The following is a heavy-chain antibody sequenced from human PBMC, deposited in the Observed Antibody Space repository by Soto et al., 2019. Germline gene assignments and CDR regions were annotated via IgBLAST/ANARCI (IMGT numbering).Heavy chain of an antibody. J-gene: IGHJ6*02. CDR1: GGSISSGGYS. CDR3: AASCVGCGGFNYYGMDV. CDR2: IYHSGST. D-gene: IGHD2-21*01. Sequence: SETLSLTSAVSGGSISSGGYSWNWIRQPPGKGLEWIGYIYHSGSTLYNPSLKSRVTISVDKSKNQFSLKLTSVTAADTAVYYCAASCVGCGGFNYYGMDVWGQGTTVTVSS. V-gene: IGHV4-30-2*01.